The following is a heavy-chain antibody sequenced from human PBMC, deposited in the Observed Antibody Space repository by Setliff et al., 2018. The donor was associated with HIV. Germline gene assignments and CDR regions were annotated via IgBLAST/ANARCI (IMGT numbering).Heavy chain of an antibody. CDR3: ARAGGLRMDRGVIITGGLDV. CDR2: MNPKSGNT. J-gene: IGHJ6*04. CDR1: GYNFTSHD. Sequence: ASVKVSCKASGYNFTSHDINWVRQAPGQGLEWMGWMNPKSGNTGYARKFQGRVTMTRKTSISTAYMELRSLRSDDTAVYYCARAGGLRMDRGVIITGGLDVWGKGTTVTVSS. V-gene: IGHV1-8*01. D-gene: IGHD3-10*01.